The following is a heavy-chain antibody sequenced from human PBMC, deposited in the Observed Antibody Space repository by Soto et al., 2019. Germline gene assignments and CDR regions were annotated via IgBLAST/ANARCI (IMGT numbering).Heavy chain of an antibody. CDR3: ARELGAIFDVDC. CDR1: GFTFNNYA. CDR2: ISNDERQK. J-gene: IGHJ4*02. Sequence: SLRLSCAASGFTFNNYAMHWVRQAPGKGLDWVAVISNDERQKYYADSVKGRFTISRDNSKNVLYLQMNSLRAEDTALYYCARELGAIFDVDCWGQGTLVTVSS. D-gene: IGHD3-3*01. V-gene: IGHV3-30*04.